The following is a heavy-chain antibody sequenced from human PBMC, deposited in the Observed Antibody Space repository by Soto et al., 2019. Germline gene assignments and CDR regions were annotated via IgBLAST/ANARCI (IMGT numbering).Heavy chain of an antibody. J-gene: IGHJ4*02. Sequence: GGSLRLSCAASGFTFSSYSMNWVRQAPGKGLEWVSSISSSSSYIYYADSVKGRFTISRDNAKNSLYLQMNSLRAEDTAVYYCARDPISSWYYFDYWGQGTLVTVSS. D-gene: IGHD6-13*01. V-gene: IGHV3-21*01. CDR1: GFTFSSYS. CDR2: ISSSSSYI. CDR3: ARDPISSWYYFDY.